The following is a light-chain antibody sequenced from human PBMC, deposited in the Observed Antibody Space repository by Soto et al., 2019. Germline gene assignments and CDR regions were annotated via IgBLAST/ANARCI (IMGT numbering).Light chain of an antibody. CDR3: SSYSGTNYHYV. Sequence: QSVLTQPPSASGSFGQSVTISCTGTSSDVGGYNYVSWYQQHPGKAPKLMIYEVSERPSGVPDRFSGSKSGNTASLTVSGLQADDEADCYCSSYSGTNYHYVFGTGTKLTVL. CDR1: SSDVGGYNY. J-gene: IGLJ1*01. CDR2: EVS. V-gene: IGLV2-8*01.